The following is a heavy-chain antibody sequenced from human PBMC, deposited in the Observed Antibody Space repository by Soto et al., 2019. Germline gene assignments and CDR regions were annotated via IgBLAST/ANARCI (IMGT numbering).Heavy chain of an antibody. Sequence: SETLSLTCAVYGGSFSGYYWSWIRQPPGKGLEWIGEINHSGSTNYNPSLKSRVTISVDTSKNQFSLKLSSVTAADTAVYYCARIRLLTMVRGVISKDYWGQGTLVTVSS. CDR2: INHSGST. CDR3: ARIRLLTMVRGVISKDY. CDR1: GGSFSGYY. J-gene: IGHJ4*02. D-gene: IGHD3-10*01. V-gene: IGHV4-34*01.